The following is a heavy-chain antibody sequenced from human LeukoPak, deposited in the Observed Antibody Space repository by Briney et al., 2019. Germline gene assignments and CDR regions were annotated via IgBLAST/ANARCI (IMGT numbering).Heavy chain of an antibody. V-gene: IGHV3-30*04. J-gene: IGHJ5*02. Sequence: GGSLRLSCAASGFTFNAYSMHWVRQAPGKGLEWVAVIASDSSIIYYTDSVKGRFTISRDNAKNSLYLQMNSLRAEDTAVYYCARLDCSGGSCYPGWFDPWGQGTLVTVSS. CDR2: IASDSSII. D-gene: IGHD2-15*01. CDR3: ARLDCSGGSCYPGWFDP. CDR1: GFTFNAYS.